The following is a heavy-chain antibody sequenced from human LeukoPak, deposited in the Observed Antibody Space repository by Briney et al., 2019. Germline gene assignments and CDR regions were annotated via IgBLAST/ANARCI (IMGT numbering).Heavy chain of an antibody. CDR1: GGSITNFY. J-gene: IGHJ5*02. CDR2: IYSSGTI. V-gene: IGHV4-4*07. CDR3: ARDSGTTGEVKFDP. Sequence: PSETLSLTCTVSGGSITNFYWSWIRQPAGKGLEWIGRIYSSGTITYNPSLEGRVSMSVDTSKNQFSLKLSSVTAADTAVYYCARDSGTTGEVKFDPWGQGTLVIVSS. D-gene: IGHD3-10*01.